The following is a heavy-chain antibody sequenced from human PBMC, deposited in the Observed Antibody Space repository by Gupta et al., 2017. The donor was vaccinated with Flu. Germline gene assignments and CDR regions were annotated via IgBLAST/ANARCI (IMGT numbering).Heavy chain of an antibody. V-gene: IGHV3-48*03. CDR3: ARDHGIAARLYEENWFDP. CDR1: GFISSSYE. J-gene: IGHJ5*02. D-gene: IGHD6-6*01. CDR2: ISSSGSTI. Sequence: EVQLVESGGGLVQPGGSLRLSCAASGFISSSYEMNWVRQAPGKGLEWVSYISSSGSTIYYADSVKGRFTISRDNAKNSLYLQMNSLRAEDTAVYYCARDHGIAARLYEENWFDPWGQGTLVTVSS.